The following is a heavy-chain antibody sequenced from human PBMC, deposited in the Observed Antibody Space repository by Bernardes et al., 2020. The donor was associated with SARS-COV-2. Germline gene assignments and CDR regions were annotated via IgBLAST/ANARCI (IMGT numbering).Heavy chain of an antibody. CDR3: AKDALRWDSRDGYNWGIGY. V-gene: IGHV3-23*01. D-gene: IGHD1-1*01. Sequence: GGSLRLLCAACGFTFSSYAMSWVRKAPGKGLEWVSAISGSGGSTYYADSVKGRFTISRDNSKNTLYLQMNSLRAEDTAVYYCAKDALRWDSRDGYNWGIGYWGQGTLVTVSS. J-gene: IGHJ4*02. CDR2: ISGSGGST. CDR1: GFTFSSYA.